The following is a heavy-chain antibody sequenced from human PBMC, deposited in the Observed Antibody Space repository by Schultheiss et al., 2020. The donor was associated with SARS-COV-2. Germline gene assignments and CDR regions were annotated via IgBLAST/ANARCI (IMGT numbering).Heavy chain of an antibody. D-gene: IGHD3-16*01. Sequence: GGSLRLSCAASGFTFSSNDMSWVRQAPGKGLEWVSSISSSSSYIYYADSVKGRFTISRDNAKNSLYLQMNSLRAEDTAVYYCARHGGSNYVVAYYYGMDVWGQGTTVTVSS. J-gene: IGHJ6*02. V-gene: IGHV3-21*01. CDR1: GFTFSSND. CDR2: ISSSSSYI. CDR3: ARHGGSNYVVAYYYGMDV.